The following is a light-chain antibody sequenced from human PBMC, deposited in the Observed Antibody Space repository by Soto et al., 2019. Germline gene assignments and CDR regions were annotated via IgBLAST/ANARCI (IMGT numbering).Light chain of an antibody. Sequence: DVQMTQSPSSLSASVGDTVTITCRASQGIAFYLAWFQQRPGKAPNLLISAASNLQSGVPSRFSGSGSGTDFTLTISSLQPEDVATYYCQKYDTAPFTFGPGT. CDR3: QKYDTAPFT. J-gene: IGKJ3*01. CDR1: QGIAFY. CDR2: AAS. V-gene: IGKV1-27*01.